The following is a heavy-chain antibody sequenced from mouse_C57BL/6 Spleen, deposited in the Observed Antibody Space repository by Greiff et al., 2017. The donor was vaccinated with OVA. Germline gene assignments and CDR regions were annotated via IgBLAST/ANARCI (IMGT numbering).Heavy chain of an antibody. J-gene: IGHJ1*03. Sequence: QVQLQQSGAELVRPGTSVKVSCKASGYAFTNYLIEWVKQRPGQGLEWIGVINPGSGGTNYNEKFKGKATLTADKSSSTAYMQLSSLTSEDSAVYFCARQGGYEYFDVWGTGTTVTVSS. CDR2: INPGSGGT. CDR3: ARQGGYEYFDV. V-gene: IGHV1-54*01. D-gene: IGHD2-2*01. CDR1: GYAFTNYL.